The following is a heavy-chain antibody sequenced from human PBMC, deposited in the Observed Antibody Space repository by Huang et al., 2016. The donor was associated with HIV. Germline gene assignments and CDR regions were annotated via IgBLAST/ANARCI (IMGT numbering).Heavy chain of an antibody. Sequence: QVHLVESGGGVVQPGGSLRLSCAASGFKLSGFGMHWVRQAPGKGLEWVAVISYDGRSQFYTDSVKGRFTISRDNSDNTLSRQMKGLRPDDTAVYYCAKESRWFSDFDHWGQGVLVSVSS. CDR1: GFKLSGFG. J-gene: IGHJ4*02. V-gene: IGHV3-30*18. CDR3: AKESRWFSDFDH. CDR2: ISYDGRSQ. D-gene: IGHD2-15*01.